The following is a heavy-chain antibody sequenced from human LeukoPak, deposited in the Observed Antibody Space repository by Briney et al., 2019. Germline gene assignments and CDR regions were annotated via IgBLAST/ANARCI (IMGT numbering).Heavy chain of an antibody. CDR2: IRHDEANS. CDR3: AKEYTPSSPLGELDS. V-gene: IGHV3-30*02. J-gene: IGHJ4*02. CDR1: GFNLNSYA. Sequence: GGSLRLSCAVSGFNLNSYAMHWVRQAPGKGLEWVAVIRHDEANSFYADSVQGRFTISRDTSKKLLHLQMNSLRVEDTAVYYCAKEYTPSSPLGELDSWGQGTLVTVSS. D-gene: IGHD6-6*01.